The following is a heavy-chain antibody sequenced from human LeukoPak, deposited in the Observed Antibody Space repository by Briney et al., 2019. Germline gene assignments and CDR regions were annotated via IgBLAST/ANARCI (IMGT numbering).Heavy chain of an antibody. CDR2: IYYTGNT. CDR1: GGSVSSGSYY. Sequence: SETLSLTCTVSGGSVSSGSYYWSWIRQPPGKSLEWIGYIYYTGNTNYNPSLKSRVTISMDTSKNQFSLNLSSVTAADTAVYHCARDRTDIVATSHFDYWGQGTLVTVSS. CDR3: ARDRTDIVATSHFDY. D-gene: IGHD5-12*01. V-gene: IGHV4-61*01. J-gene: IGHJ4*02.